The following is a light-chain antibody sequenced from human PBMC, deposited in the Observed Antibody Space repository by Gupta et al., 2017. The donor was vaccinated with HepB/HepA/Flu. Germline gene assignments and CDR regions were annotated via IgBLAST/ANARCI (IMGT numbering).Light chain of an antibody. V-gene: IGLV2-11*01. Sequence: QSALTQPRSVSGSPGQSVTISCSGSSSDVGGYKYVSWYQQHPGKALKFIIYDINKRPSGVPGRFCGSKSSNTASMTISGLQPEDEADYYCSAYAGAYTYVFGSGTSVTVL. CDR3: SAYAGAYTYV. J-gene: IGLJ1*01. CDR1: SSDVGGYKY. CDR2: DIN.